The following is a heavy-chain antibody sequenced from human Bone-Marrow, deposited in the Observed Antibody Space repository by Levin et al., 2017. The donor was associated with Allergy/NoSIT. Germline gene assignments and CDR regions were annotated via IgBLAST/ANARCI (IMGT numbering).Heavy chain of an antibody. CDR3: ARGGKRSGTLIAY. D-gene: IGHD3-10*01. CDR2: INSDGSYT. CDR1: GFSFSEHW. J-gene: IGHJ4*02. Sequence: GGSLRLSCAASGFSFSEHWMHWVRQAPGKGLVWVSRINSDGSYTSNADSVKGRFTLSRDNGKNTLYLQLNSLRAEDTAVYFCARGGKRSGTLIAYWGQGTLVTVSS. V-gene: IGHV3-74*01.